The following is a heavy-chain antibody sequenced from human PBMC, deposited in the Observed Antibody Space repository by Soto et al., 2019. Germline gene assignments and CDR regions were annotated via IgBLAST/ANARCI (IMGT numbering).Heavy chain of an antibody. CDR2: ISSSPSYT. V-gene: IGHV3-11*05. Sequence: QVQLVESGGGLVKPGGSLRLSCAASGFTFSDYYMSWIRQATGKGLEWVSYISSSPSYTDYADSVKGRVTISRDNAKNSLYLQMNSLIAEDTAVYYSASRRWDAFDIWGQGTRVTVSS. J-gene: IGHJ3*02. CDR1: GFTFSDYY. D-gene: IGHD6-13*01. CDR3: ASRRWDAFDI.